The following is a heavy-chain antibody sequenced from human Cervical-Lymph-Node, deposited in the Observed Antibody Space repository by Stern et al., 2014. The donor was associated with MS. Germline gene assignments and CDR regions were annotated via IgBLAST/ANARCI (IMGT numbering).Heavy chain of an antibody. CDR2: LFSGGST. CDR3: ARSWEPPTLDY. Sequence: VQLVQSGGGLVQPGGSLRLSCAASGFTVSYNYMSWVRQAPGKGPEWVSVLFSGGSTYYADSVKGRFTISRDSSKNTLYLQMNSLRVEDTAVYYCARSWEPPTLDYWGQGTLVTVSS. V-gene: IGHV3-66*02. CDR1: GFTVSYNY. J-gene: IGHJ4*02. D-gene: IGHD1-26*01.